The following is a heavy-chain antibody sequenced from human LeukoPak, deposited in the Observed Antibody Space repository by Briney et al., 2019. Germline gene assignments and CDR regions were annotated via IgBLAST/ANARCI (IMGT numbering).Heavy chain of an antibody. Sequence: PGGSLRLSCAASGFTFSSYWMHWVRQAPGKGLVWVSNINSDGSTTTYADSVKGRFTISRDNAENTLYLQMNSLRAEDTAVYYCARDVILDYWGQGTLVTVSS. J-gene: IGHJ4*02. CDR1: GFTFSSYW. D-gene: IGHD2/OR15-2a*01. CDR2: INSDGSTT. V-gene: IGHV3-74*01. CDR3: ARDVILDY.